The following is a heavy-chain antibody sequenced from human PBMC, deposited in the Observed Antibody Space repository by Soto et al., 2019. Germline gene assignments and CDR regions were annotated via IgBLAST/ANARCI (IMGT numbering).Heavy chain of an antibody. CDR1: GFTFSSYV. Sequence: GGSLRLSCAASGFTFSSYVMHWVRQAPGKGLEWVAVISYDGSNKYYADSVKGRFTISRDNSKNTLYLQMNSLRAEDTAVYYCAKDSNAGFDYWGQGTLVTVSS. J-gene: IGHJ4*02. V-gene: IGHV3-30*18. CDR3: AKDSNAGFDY. CDR2: ISYDGSNK. D-gene: IGHD4-4*01.